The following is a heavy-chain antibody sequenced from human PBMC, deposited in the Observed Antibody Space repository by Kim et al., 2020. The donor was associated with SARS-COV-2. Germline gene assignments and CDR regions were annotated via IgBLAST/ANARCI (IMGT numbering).Heavy chain of an antibody. D-gene: IGHD1-26*01. CDR2: IYYSGST. CDR3: ARHVVGGSYYYYGMDV. J-gene: IGHJ6*02. CDR1: GGSISSSSYY. V-gene: IGHV4-39*01. Sequence: SETLSLTCTVSGGSISSSSYYWGWIRQPPGKGLEWIGSIYYSGSTYYNPSLKSRVTISVDTSKNQFSLKLSSVTAADTAVYYCARHVVGGSYYYYGMDVWGQGTTVTVAS.